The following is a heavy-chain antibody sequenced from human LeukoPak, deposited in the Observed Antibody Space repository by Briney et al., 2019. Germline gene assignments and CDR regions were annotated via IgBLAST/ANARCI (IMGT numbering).Heavy chain of an antibody. Sequence: SETLSLTCTVPGGSISSSSYYWGWIRQPPGKGLEWIGSIYYSGSTYYNPSLKSRVTISVDTSKNQFSLKLSSVTAADTAVYYCARHLIAVAGTGYFQHWGQGTLVTVSS. CDR2: IYYSGST. CDR1: GGSISSSSYY. D-gene: IGHD6-19*01. V-gene: IGHV4-39*01. J-gene: IGHJ1*01. CDR3: ARHLIAVAGTGYFQH.